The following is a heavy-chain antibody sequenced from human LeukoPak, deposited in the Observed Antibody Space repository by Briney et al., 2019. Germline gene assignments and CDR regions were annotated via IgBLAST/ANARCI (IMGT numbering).Heavy chain of an antibody. V-gene: IGHV3-30*18. Sequence: GRSLRLSCAASGFTFSSYGMHWVRQAPCKGLEWVAVISYDGSNKYYADSVKGRFTISRDNSKNTLYLQMNSLRAEDAAVYYCAKDGGSSRNYYYYGMDVWGQGTTVTVSS. J-gene: IGHJ6*02. D-gene: IGHD2-15*01. CDR3: AKDGGSSRNYYYYGMDV. CDR1: GFTFSSYG. CDR2: ISYDGSNK.